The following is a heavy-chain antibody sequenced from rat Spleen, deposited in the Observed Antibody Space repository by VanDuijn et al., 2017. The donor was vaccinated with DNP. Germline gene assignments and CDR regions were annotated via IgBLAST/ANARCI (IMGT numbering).Heavy chain of an antibody. Sequence: EVQLVESGGGLVQPGRSLKLSCAASGFTFSDYNMAWVRQAPKKGLEWVATIIYDGSRTYYRDSVKGRFTISRDNAKSTLYLQMDSLRSEDTATYYCATQNRYYSVYYFDYWGQGVMVTVSS. D-gene: IGHD1-1*01. V-gene: IGHV5S10*01. CDR1: GFTFSDYN. J-gene: IGHJ2*01. CDR2: IIYDGSRT. CDR3: ATQNRYYSVYYFDY.